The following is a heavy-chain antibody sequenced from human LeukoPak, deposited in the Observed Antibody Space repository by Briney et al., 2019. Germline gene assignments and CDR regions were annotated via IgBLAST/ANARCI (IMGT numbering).Heavy chain of an antibody. CDR3: ARDTYYYDCSGYSGWFDH. Sequence: ASVKVSCKASGYSFTIYGISWVRQAPGQGLEWMGWISAYNGNTNYAQKLQGRVTMTTDTSTSTAYMELRSLRSDDTAVYYCARDTYYYDCSGYSGWFDHWGQGTLVTVSS. D-gene: IGHD3-22*01. CDR1: GYSFTIYG. V-gene: IGHV1-18*01. J-gene: IGHJ5*02. CDR2: ISAYNGNT.